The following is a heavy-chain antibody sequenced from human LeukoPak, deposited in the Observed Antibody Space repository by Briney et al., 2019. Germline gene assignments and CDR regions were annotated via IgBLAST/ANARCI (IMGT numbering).Heavy chain of an antibody. Sequence: GGSLRLSCAASGFTVSSNYMSWVRQAPGKGLEWVSYISSSSRRIFYAGSVEGRFTISRDNAKNSLYLQMNNLRAEDTAIYYCTSNLPGYSSSWPDYWGQGTLVTVSS. D-gene: IGHD2-2*01. CDR2: ISSSSRRI. J-gene: IGHJ4*02. CDR3: TSNLPGYSSSWPDY. CDR1: GFTVSSNY. V-gene: IGHV3-48*01.